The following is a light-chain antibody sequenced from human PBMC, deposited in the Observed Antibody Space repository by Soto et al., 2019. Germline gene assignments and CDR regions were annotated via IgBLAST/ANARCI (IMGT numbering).Light chain of an antibody. V-gene: IGKV3-11*01. Sequence: EIVLTQSPATLSLSPGERATLSFRASQSVSSYLAWYQQKPGQAPRLLIYDASNRATGIPARFSGSGSGTDFTLTISRLETEDFAVYYCQQRSNWLWTFGQGTKV. J-gene: IGKJ1*01. CDR3: QQRSNWLWT. CDR1: QSVSSY. CDR2: DAS.